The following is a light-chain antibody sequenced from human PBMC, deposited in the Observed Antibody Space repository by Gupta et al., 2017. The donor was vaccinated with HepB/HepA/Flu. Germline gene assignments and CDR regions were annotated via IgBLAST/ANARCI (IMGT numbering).Light chain of an antibody. J-gene: IGLJ3*02. CDR1: SSDVGGYNY. Sequence: QSAMTQPASVSGSPGQSITISFIGTSSDVGGYNYGSWYQQHPGKAPKLMIYDISNRPSGVSNRFSGSKSGNTASLTISGLQAEDEADYYCSSYTSSSTLVFGGGTKLTVL. CDR3: SSYTSSSTLV. CDR2: DIS. V-gene: IGLV2-14*01.